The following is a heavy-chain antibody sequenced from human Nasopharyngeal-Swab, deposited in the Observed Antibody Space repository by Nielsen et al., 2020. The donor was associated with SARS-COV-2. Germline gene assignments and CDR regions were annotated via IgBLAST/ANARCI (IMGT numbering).Heavy chain of an antibody. V-gene: IGHV3-9*01. CDR2: ISWNSGSI. CDR3: AKLDSSGYYPTVDY. CDR1: GFTLDDYA. D-gene: IGHD3-22*01. J-gene: IGHJ4*02. Sequence: GGSLRLSCAASGFTLDDYAMHWVRQAPGKGLEWVSGISWNSGSIGYADSVKGRFTISRDNAKNSLYLQMNSLRAEDTALYYCAKLDSSGYYPTVDYWGQGTLVTVSS.